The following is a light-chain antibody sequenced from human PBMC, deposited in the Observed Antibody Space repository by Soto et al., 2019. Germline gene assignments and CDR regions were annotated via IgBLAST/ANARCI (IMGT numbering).Light chain of an antibody. CDR1: QSVSSSY. CDR2: GAS. CDR3: QQYGRSPFT. J-gene: IGKJ3*01. V-gene: IGKV3-20*01. Sequence: EIVLTQSPGPLSLSPGERATLSGRASQSVSSSYLAWYQQKPGHDPRLLIYGASSRATGIPGRFSGSGSVTDFTLTISRLEPEDFEVYYCQQYGRSPFTFGPGTKVHIK.